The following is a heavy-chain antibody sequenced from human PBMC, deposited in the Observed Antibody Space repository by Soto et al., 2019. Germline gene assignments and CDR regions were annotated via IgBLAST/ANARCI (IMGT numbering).Heavy chain of an antibody. CDR1: GFSISGDNW. V-gene: IGHV4-28*01. CDR2: VSHTGFS. J-gene: IGHJ4*02. D-gene: IGHD2-8*02. CDR3: VKKTGGSRPCDH. Sequence: HVQLRESGPGLVKPSDTLSLTCAVSGFSISGDNWWGWIRQAPGKGLEWIGYVSHTGFSHYNPSLESRVTMSVDLSKNLSSLKLTSVTAVDTAVYYCVKKTGGSRPCDHRGQGTLVTVSS.